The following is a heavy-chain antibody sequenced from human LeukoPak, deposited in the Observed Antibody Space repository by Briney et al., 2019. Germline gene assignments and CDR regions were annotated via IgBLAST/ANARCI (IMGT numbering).Heavy chain of an antibody. Sequence: PGGSLRLSCAASGFTFSSYSMNWVRQAPGKGLDWVSSISSTTSYVYYADSVKGRFTISRDNAKNSLFLQMNSLRAEDTAVYYCARGGPRDWFDPWGQGTLVTVSS. CDR3: ARGGPRDWFDP. V-gene: IGHV3-21*01. J-gene: IGHJ5*02. CDR2: ISSTTSYV. CDR1: GFTFSSYS.